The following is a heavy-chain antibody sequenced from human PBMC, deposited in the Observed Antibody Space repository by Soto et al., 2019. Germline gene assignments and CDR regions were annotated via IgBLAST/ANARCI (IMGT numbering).Heavy chain of an antibody. V-gene: IGHV3-7*01. CDR3: ARLSTSAGRRDLAC. Sequence: EVQLVESGGGLVQPGGSLRLYCAASGFSLSSYWMSWVRQAPGKGLEWVANMNQDGSESDYVGSVKGRFTFTRDNAKNSLYLQMNSLRAEDTAVYYCARLSTSAGRRDLACWVQGTLVTVSS. CDR2: MNQDGSES. CDR1: GFSLSSYW. J-gene: IGHJ4*02.